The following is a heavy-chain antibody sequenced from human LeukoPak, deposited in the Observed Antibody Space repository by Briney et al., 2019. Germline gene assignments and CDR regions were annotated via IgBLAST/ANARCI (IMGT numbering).Heavy chain of an antibody. CDR3: ARKVVVVAATDRFDP. V-gene: IGHV3-30*04. D-gene: IGHD2-15*01. CDR1: GFTLSTHV. J-gene: IGHJ5*02. Sequence: PGGSLRLSCAASGFTLSTHVMHWVRQAPGKGLEWVAVISENGSIKYYADSVRGRFTISRDNSKNTLYLQMNSLTPEDTAVYYCARKVVVVAATDRFDPWGQGTLVTVSP. CDR2: ISENGSIK.